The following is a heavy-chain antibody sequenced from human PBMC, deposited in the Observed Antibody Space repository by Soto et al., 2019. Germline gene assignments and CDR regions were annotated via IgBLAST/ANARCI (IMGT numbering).Heavy chain of an antibody. CDR1: GASISSGGYS. CDR2: SYGSGKG. V-gene: IGHV4-30-2*01. CDR3: ARDKITALFDY. D-gene: IGHD3-10*01. J-gene: IGHJ4*02. Sequence: TLSLTCAVSGASISSGGYSWNWIRQPPGKGLEWIGYSYGSGKGYYNPALKRRVIVSVDTSENQFSLKLTTVTAAGSGGYCCARDKITALFDYWGQGTLVTDSS.